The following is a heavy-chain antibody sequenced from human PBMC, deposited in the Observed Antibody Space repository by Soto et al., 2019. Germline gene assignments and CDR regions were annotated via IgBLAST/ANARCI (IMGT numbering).Heavy chain of an antibody. Sequence: GESLKISCKGSGYSFTSYWIGWVRQMPGKGLEWMGIIYPGDSDTRYSPSFQGQVTISADKSISTAYLQWSSLKASDTAMYYCARYGEYSSSFPRNLGRYYYGMDVWGQGTTVTSP. V-gene: IGHV5-51*01. J-gene: IGHJ6*02. CDR1: GYSFTSYW. CDR3: ARYGEYSSSFPRNLGRYYYGMDV. D-gene: IGHD6-6*01. CDR2: IYPGDSDT.